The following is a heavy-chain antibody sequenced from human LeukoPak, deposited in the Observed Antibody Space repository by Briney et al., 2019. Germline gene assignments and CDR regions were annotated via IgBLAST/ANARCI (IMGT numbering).Heavy chain of an antibody. CDR1: GFTFSSYA. D-gene: IGHD6-19*01. Sequence: GRSLRLSCAASGFTFSSYAMHWVRQAPGKGLEWVAVISYDGSNKYYADSVKGRFTISRDNSKNTLYLQMNSLRAEDTAVYYCAREEVGSSGWYYYYYYMDVWGKGTTVTVSS. V-gene: IGHV3-30*01. CDR3: AREEVGSSGWYYYYYYMDV. CDR2: ISYDGSNK. J-gene: IGHJ6*03.